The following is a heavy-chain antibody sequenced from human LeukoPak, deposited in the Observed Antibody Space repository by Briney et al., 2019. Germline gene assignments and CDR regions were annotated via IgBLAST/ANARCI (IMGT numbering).Heavy chain of an antibody. D-gene: IGHD3-22*01. CDR3: AKRTDTSGNRGGALDI. J-gene: IGHJ3*02. V-gene: IGHV3-23*01. CDR2: ICDSGSGT. CDR1: GFTFSSYA. Sequence: GGSLRLSCAASGFTFSSYAMSRVRQAPGKGLEWVSSICDSGSGTYYADSVKGRFTISRDNSKNTLYLQMNSLRAEDAAVYYCAKRTDTSGNRGGALDIWGQGTMVAVSS.